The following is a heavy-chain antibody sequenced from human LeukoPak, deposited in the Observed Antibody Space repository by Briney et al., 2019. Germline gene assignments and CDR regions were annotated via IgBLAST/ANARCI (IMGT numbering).Heavy chain of an antibody. CDR3: TRDPLGRYYYYYMDV. Sequence: PGGSLRLSCAASGFTFSSYGMSWVRQAPGKGLEWVGVIRSKAYGGTTEYAASVKGRFTISRDDSKSIAYLQMNSLKTEDTAVYYCTRDPLGRYYYYYMDVWGKGTTVTISS. J-gene: IGHJ6*03. D-gene: IGHD1-26*01. CDR1: GFTFSSYG. V-gene: IGHV3-49*04. CDR2: IRSKAYGGTT.